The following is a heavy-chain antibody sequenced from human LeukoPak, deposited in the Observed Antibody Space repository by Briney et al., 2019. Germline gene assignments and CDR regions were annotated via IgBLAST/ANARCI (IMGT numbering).Heavy chain of an antibody. Sequence: GGSLRLSCAASGFTFSSYAMHWVRQAPGKGLEWVAVISYDGSNKYYADSVKGRFTISRDNSKNTLYLQMKSLRAEDTAVYYCASSKQWLSYFDYWGQGTLVTVSS. CDR1: GFTFSSYA. CDR2: ISYDGSNK. D-gene: IGHD6-19*01. V-gene: IGHV3-30*04. J-gene: IGHJ4*02. CDR3: ASSKQWLSYFDY.